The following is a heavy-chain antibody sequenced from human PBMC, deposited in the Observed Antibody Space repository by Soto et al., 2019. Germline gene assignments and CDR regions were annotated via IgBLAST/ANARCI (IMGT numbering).Heavy chain of an antibody. Sequence: EVQLLESGGGLVQPGGSLRLSCAASGFTFSSYAMSWVRQAPGKGMEWVSAISGSGGSTYYADSVKGRFTIARDNSKNTLYLQMNSLRAEDTAVYYCAKDPNWNPLKYFDYWGQGTLVTVAS. J-gene: IGHJ4*02. CDR1: GFTFSSYA. CDR3: AKDPNWNPLKYFDY. V-gene: IGHV3-23*01. CDR2: ISGSGGST. D-gene: IGHD1-20*01.